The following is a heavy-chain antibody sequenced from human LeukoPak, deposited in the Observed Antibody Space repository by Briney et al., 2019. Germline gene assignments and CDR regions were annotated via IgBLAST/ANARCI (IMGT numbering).Heavy chain of an antibody. V-gene: IGHV4-34*01. Sequence: PSETLPLTCAVYGGSFSGYYWSWIRQPPGKGLEWIGEINHSGSTNYNPSLKSRITISVDTPKNQFSLKLSSVTAADTAVYYCARASPLGLNWFDPWGQGTLVTVSS. CDR1: GGSFSGYY. CDR2: INHSGST. J-gene: IGHJ5*02. CDR3: ARASPLGLNWFDP. D-gene: IGHD3/OR15-3a*01.